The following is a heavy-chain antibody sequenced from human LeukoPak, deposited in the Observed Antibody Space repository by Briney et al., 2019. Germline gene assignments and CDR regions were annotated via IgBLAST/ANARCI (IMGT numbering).Heavy chain of an antibody. CDR1: GYTFTSYG. CDR3: ARDPTNYDFWSGYYSSWFGP. CDR2: IIPIFGTA. D-gene: IGHD3-3*01. J-gene: IGHJ5*02. V-gene: IGHV1-69*13. Sequence: ASVKVSCKASGYTFTSYGISWVRQAPGQGLEWMGGIIPIFGTANYAQKFQGRVTITADESTSTAYMELSSLRSEDTAVYYCARDPTNYDFWSGYYSSWFGPWGQGTLVTVSS.